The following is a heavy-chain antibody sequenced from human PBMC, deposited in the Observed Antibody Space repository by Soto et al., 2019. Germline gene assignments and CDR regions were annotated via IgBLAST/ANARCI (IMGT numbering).Heavy chain of an antibody. J-gene: IGHJ4*02. Sequence: HLVESGGDLVKPGGSLRLSCAASGFMFSSAWMSWVRQAPGKGLEWVGRIKSKRDGGTTDYAPPVKGRFVISRDDSKNTLYLQMNSLKTDDPAVYYYDEGWNDFWGQGTLVDLSS. CDR2: IKSKRDGGTT. D-gene: IGHD1-1*01. V-gene: IGHV3-15*01. CDR3: DEGWNDF. CDR1: GFMFSSAW.